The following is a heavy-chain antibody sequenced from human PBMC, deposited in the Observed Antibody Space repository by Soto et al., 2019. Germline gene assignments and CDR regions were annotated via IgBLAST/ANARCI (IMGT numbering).Heavy chain of an antibody. V-gene: IGHV1-2*02. D-gene: IGHD3-10*01. CDR2: INPNSGGT. Sequence: GGSVQVSCKASGYTFTGYYMHWVRQAPGQGLEWMGWINPNSGGTNYAQKFQGRVTMTRDTSISTAYMELSRLRSDDTAVYYCARDPSYGSDTYLDYWGQGTLVTVAS. CDR1: GYTFTGYY. J-gene: IGHJ4*02. CDR3: ARDPSYGSDTYLDY.